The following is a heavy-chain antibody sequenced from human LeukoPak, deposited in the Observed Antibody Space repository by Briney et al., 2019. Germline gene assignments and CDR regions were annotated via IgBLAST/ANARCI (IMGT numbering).Heavy chain of an antibody. J-gene: IGHJ4*02. CDR3: ARSYCYGSGSLDY. Sequence: GGSLRLSCAASGFTVSSNYMSWVRQAPGKGLEWVSVIYSGGSTYYADSVKGRFTISRDNSKNTLYLQMNSLRAEDTAVYYCARSYCYGSGSLDYWGQGTLVTVSS. D-gene: IGHD3-10*01. V-gene: IGHV3-53*01. CDR2: IYSGGST. CDR1: GFTVSSNY.